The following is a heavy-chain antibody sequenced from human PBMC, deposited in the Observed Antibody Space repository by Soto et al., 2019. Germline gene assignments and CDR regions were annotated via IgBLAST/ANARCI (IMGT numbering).Heavy chain of an antibody. CDR3: ATSKRDSSSWYNGGNYYDDMDV. Sequence: QVQLVQSGAEVKKPGASVKVSCKVSGYTLTELSMHWVRQAPGKGREWSGGFDREDGEKIYAQKFQGRVTMTEDTSPDTADMELSSMRSEDTAVYYCATSKRDSSSWYNGGNYYDDMDVWGKGTTVTVSS. V-gene: IGHV1-24*01. CDR2: FDREDGEK. J-gene: IGHJ6*03. D-gene: IGHD6-13*01. CDR1: GYTLTELS.